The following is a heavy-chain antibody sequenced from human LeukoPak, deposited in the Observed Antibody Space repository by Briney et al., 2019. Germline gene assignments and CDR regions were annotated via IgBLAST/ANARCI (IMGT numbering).Heavy chain of an antibody. Sequence: SETLSLTCTVSGGSISSGSYYWSWIRQPAGKGLEWIGRIYTSGSTNYNPSLKSRVTISVDTSKNQFSLKLSSVTAADTAVYYCARDTGYCSSTSCYRPADIWGQGTMVTVSS. CDR1: GGSISSGSYY. D-gene: IGHD2-2*02. CDR3: ARDTGYCSSTSCYRPADI. J-gene: IGHJ3*02. V-gene: IGHV4-61*02. CDR2: IYTSGST.